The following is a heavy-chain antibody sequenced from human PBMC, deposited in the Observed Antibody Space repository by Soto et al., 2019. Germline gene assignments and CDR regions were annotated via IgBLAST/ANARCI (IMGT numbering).Heavy chain of an antibody. Sequence: QITLKESGPTLVKPTQTLTLTCTFSGFSLSTSGVGVGWIRQPPGKAPEWLALIYWDDDKRYSPSLKSRLTITKDTSKNQVVLTMTNMDPVDTATYYCAHSYYYDSSGYYPAYWYFDLWGRGTLVTVSS. V-gene: IGHV2-5*02. CDR2: IYWDDDK. CDR1: GFSLSTSGVG. J-gene: IGHJ2*01. D-gene: IGHD3-22*01. CDR3: AHSYYYDSSGYYPAYWYFDL.